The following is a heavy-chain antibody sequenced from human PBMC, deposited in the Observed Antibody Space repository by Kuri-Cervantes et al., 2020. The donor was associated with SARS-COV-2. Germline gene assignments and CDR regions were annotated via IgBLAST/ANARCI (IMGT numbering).Heavy chain of an antibody. CDR1: GFTFSNAW. V-gene: IGHV3-15*01. J-gene: IGHJ4*02. Sequence: GGSLRLSCAASGFTFSNAWMSWVRQAPGKGLEWVGRIKSKTDCGTTDYAAPVKGRFTISRDDSKNTLYLQMNSLKTEDTAVYYCTTLWSAWGQGTLVTVSS. D-gene: IGHD3-3*01. CDR3: TTLWSA. CDR2: IKSKTDCGTT.